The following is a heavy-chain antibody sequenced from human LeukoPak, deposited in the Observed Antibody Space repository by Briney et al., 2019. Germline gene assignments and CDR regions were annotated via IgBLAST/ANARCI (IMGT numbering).Heavy chain of an antibody. CDR1: GFTFSTYG. CDR2: VSGSGSST. V-gene: IGHV3-23*01. D-gene: IGHD6-13*01. Sequence: GGSLRLSCAASGFTFSTYGMSWVRQAPGKGREWVSAVSGSGSSTYYADSVKGRFTISRDNSKNTLYLQMNSLRAEDTAVYYCAKDGRGSSSWANDYWGQGTLVTVSS. J-gene: IGHJ4*02. CDR3: AKDGRGSSSWANDY.